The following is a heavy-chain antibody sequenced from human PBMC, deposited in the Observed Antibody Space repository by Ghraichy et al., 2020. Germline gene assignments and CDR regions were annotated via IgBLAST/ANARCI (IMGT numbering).Heavy chain of an antibody. CDR2: INTDTGKP. V-gene: IGHV7-4-1*02. CDR3: TRDGARDYGDYSLGH. Sequence: ASVKVSCKASGYLFNTYAMNWVRQAPGQGLEWMGWINTDTGKPTYVHGFTGRFVFSVDTSVTTAYLQISNLKAEDTAFYYFTRDGARDYGDYSLGHWGQGSLVTVSS. D-gene: IGHD4-17*01. J-gene: IGHJ4*02. CDR1: GYLFNTYA.